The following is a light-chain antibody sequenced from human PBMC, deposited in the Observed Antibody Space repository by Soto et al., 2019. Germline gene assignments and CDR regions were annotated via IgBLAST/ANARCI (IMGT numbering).Light chain of an antibody. CDR2: DTS. CDR1: QTLSNSF. Sequence: ENVLTPSPGTLSLSPGERATLSCRASQTLSNSFIAWYQQKPGQAPRLLIYDTSSRATGVPDRYSASGSGTDFTLTISRLEPEDFAVFFCQQYGTSEIIFGQGTRLEIK. J-gene: IGKJ5*01. V-gene: IGKV3-20*01. CDR3: QQYGTSEII.